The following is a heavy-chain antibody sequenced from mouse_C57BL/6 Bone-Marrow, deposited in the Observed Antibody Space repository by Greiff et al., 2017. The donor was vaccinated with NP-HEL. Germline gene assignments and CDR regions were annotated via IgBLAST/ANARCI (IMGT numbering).Heavy chain of an antibody. CDR3: ARVNYGSEDWYFDV. Sequence: VQLQQSGAELARPGASVKLSCKASGYTFTSYGISWVKQRTGQGLEWIGEIYPRSGNTYYNEKFKGKATLTADKSSSTAYMELRSLTSEDSAVYFCARVNYGSEDWYFDVWGTGTTVTVSS. CDR1: GYTFTSYG. D-gene: IGHD1-1*01. CDR2: IYPRSGNT. V-gene: IGHV1-81*01. J-gene: IGHJ1*03.